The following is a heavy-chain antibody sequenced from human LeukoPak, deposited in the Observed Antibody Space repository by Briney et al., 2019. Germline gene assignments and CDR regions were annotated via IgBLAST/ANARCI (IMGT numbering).Heavy chain of an antibody. CDR1: GYTFTSYG. CDR2: ISAYNGNT. J-gene: IGHJ5*02. D-gene: IGHD1-7*01. CDR3: VRGPNGYNWNYGWFDP. Sequence: ASVKVSCKASGYTFTSYGISWVRQAPGQGLEWMGWISAYNGNTNYAQKLQGRVTMTTDTSTSTAYMELRSLRSDDTAVYYCVRGPNGYNWNYGWFDPWGQGTLVTVSS. V-gene: IGHV1-18*01.